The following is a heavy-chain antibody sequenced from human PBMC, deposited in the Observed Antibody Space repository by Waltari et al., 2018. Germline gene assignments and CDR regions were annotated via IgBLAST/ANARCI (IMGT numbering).Heavy chain of an antibody. CDR2: IYYSGNT. D-gene: IGHD2-2*01. Sequence: QVQLQESGPGLVKPSETLSLTCTVSGGSISSYYWSWIRQPPGKGLEWIGYIYYSGNTNYNPSLKSRVTISVDTSKNQFSLKLSSVTAADTAVYYCARGIVPAAAPFDYWGQGTLVTVSS. CDR1: GGSISSYY. V-gene: IGHV4-59*08. CDR3: ARGIVPAAAPFDY. J-gene: IGHJ4*02.